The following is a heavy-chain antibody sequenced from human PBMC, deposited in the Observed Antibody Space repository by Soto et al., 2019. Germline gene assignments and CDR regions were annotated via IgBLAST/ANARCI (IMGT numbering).Heavy chain of an antibody. Sequence: PVGSLRLSCAASGFTFSSCAMHWVRQAPGKGLEWVAVISYDGSNNYYADSVKGRFTISRDNSKNTLYLQMNSLTAEDTAVYYCARDQKRWIQLQPLFDYWAQGTLVPAPQ. CDR1: GFTFSSCA. D-gene: IGHD5-18*01. CDR2: ISYDGSNN. V-gene: IGHV3-30-3*01. J-gene: IGHJ4*02. CDR3: ARDQKRWIQLQPLFDY.